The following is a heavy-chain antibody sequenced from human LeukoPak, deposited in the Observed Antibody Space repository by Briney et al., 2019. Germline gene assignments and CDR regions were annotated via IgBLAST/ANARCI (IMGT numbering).Heavy chain of an antibody. V-gene: IGHV1-2*02. J-gene: IGHJ5*02. CDR2: INPNSGDT. Sequence: ASVKVSCKASGYIFTGYYMHWVRQAPGQGLEWMGWINPNSGDTNYAQKFQGRVTMTRDTSISTAYMELSRLRSDDTAVYYCARDFRAAMVSDWFDPWGQGTLATVSS. CDR1: GYIFTGYY. D-gene: IGHD5-18*01. CDR3: ARDFRAAMVSDWFDP.